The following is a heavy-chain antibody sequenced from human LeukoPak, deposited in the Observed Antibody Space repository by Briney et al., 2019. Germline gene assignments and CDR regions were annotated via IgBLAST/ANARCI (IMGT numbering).Heavy chain of an antibody. J-gene: IGHJ4*02. Sequence: GESLKISCKGSGYSFTSYWIGWVRQMPGKGLEWMGIIYPGDSDTRYSPSFQGQVTISADKSISTAYLQWSSLKASDTAMYYCAETPGITRFGGFINYLNYGGQETLVTVS. CDR2: IYPGDSDT. V-gene: IGHV5-51*01. CDR3: AETPGITRFGGFINYLNY. D-gene: IGHD3-16*01. CDR1: GYSFTSYW.